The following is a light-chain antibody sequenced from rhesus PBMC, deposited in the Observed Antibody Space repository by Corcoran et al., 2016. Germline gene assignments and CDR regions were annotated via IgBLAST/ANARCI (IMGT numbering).Light chain of an antibody. Sequence: DIQMTQSPSSLSASVGDRVTITCRASQGITNDLAWYQQKPGETPKLLIYEASSLQSGIPSRFSGSGSGTDFTLTIISLQPGDFATYYCQHYYSTPFTFGPGTKLDIK. CDR2: EAS. CDR3: QHYYSTPFT. CDR1: QGITND. V-gene: IGKV1-25*01. J-gene: IGKJ3*01.